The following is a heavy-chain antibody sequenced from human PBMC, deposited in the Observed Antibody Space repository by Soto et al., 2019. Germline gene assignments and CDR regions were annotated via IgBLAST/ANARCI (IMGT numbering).Heavy chain of an antibody. D-gene: IGHD3-10*01. CDR1: GYTFTSYY. CDR3: ARDLPPVDY. J-gene: IGHJ4*02. Sequence: QVQLVQSGAEVKKPGASVKVSCKASGYTFTSYYISWVRQAPGQGLEWMGWISAYNGNTNYAQKLQGRVTMTTDTXXXXXXXXXXXXXXXXXXXYYCARDLPPVDYWGQGTLVTVSS. V-gene: IGHV1-18*01. CDR2: ISAYNGNT.